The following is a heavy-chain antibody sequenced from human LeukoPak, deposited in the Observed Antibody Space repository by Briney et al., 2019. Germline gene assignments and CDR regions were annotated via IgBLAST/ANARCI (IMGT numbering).Heavy chain of an antibody. D-gene: IGHD3-10*01. Sequence: PSETLSLTCAVYGGSFSGYYWSWIRQPPGKGLEWIGEINHSGSTNYNPSLKSRVTISVDTSKNQFSLKLSSVTAADTAVYYCARSRVRRFGELSRSYYYGMDVWGQGTTVIVSS. V-gene: IGHV4-34*01. CDR2: INHSGST. CDR3: ARSRVRRFGELSRSYYYGMDV. J-gene: IGHJ6*02. CDR1: GGSFSGYY.